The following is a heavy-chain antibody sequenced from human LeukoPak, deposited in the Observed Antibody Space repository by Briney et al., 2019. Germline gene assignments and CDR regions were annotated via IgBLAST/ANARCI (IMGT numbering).Heavy chain of an antibody. CDR1: GFSFSSHA. Sequence: GGSLRLSCAASGFSFSSHAMSWVRQAPGKGLEWVSAISGSGGSTYYADSVKGRFTISRDNSKNTLYLQMNSLRAEDTAVYYCAKVSGSAPGADYWGHGTLVTVSS. J-gene: IGHJ4*01. CDR3: AKVSGSAPGADY. D-gene: IGHD3-10*01. V-gene: IGHV3-23*01. CDR2: ISGSGGST.